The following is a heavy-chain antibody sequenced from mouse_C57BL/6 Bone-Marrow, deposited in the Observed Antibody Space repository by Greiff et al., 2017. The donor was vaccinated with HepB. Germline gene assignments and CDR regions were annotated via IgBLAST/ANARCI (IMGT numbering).Heavy chain of an antibody. CDR1: GYAFSSYW. D-gene: IGHD2-10*02. Sequence: VQLQESGAELVKPGASVKISCKASGYAFSSYWMNWVKQRPGKGLEWIGQIYPGDGDTNYNGKFKGKATLTADKSSSTAYMQLSSLTSDDSAVYFCAREGGYGNSWYFDVWGTGTTVTVSS. V-gene: IGHV1-80*01. J-gene: IGHJ1*03. CDR3: AREGGYGNSWYFDV. CDR2: IYPGDGDT.